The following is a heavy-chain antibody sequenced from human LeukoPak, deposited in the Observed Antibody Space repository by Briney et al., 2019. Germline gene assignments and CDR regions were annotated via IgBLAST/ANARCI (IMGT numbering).Heavy chain of an antibody. CDR1: GGSISSYY. Sequence: SETPSLTCTVSGGSISSYYWSWIRQPAGKGLEWIGRIYTSGSTNYNPSLKSRVTMSVDTSKNQFSLKLSSVTAADTAVYYCARDLLYCSGGSCHTGGYYYYGMDVWGQGTTVTVSS. D-gene: IGHD2-15*01. J-gene: IGHJ6*02. CDR3: ARDLLYCSGGSCHTGGYYYYGMDV. CDR2: IYTSGST. V-gene: IGHV4-4*07.